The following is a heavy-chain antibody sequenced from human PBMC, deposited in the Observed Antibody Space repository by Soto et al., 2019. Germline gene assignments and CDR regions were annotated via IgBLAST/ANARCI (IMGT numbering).Heavy chain of an antibody. D-gene: IGHD6-13*01. CDR1: GDTLTSYT. V-gene: IGHV1-69*02. J-gene: IGHJ4*02. CDR2: IIPILDMP. Sequence: QVHLVQSGAEVKKPGSSVKVSCRASGDTLTSYTISWVRQAPEQGLEWMGWIIPILDMPIYAQKFQGRVTITAEKSTSTVYMELSSLRSDDTAVYYCARGIAAGTDYWVQGTLVTVSS. CDR3: ARGIAAGTDY.